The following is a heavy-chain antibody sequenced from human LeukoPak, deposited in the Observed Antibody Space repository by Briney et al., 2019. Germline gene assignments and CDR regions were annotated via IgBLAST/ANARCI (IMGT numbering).Heavy chain of an antibody. J-gene: IGHJ4*02. CDR1: GFTFSSYT. CDR3: ARGVGATPAFFDY. Sequence: RGSLRLSCAASGFTFSSYTINWVRQAPGKGLEWVSSISSSSSYIYYADSMKGRITVSRDNAKNSLYLQMNSLRAEDAAVYYCARGVGATPAFFDYWGQGTLVTVSS. V-gene: IGHV3-21*01. D-gene: IGHD1-26*01. CDR2: ISSSSSYI.